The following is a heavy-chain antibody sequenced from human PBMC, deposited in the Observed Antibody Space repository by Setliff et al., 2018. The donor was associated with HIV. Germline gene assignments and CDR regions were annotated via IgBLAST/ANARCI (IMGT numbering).Heavy chain of an antibody. V-gene: IGHV4-34*01. J-gene: IGHJ4*02. Sequence: SETLSLTCALYGGSFSDYYWSWIRQPPGMGLEWIGEVNRGRRTNYNSSLKSRVTISIDTSRYQFSLTVSSVTAADTAVYYCAREIPYSYGGRGHPLWGQGTLVTVSS. CDR1: GGSFSDYY. D-gene: IGHD3-22*01. CDR3: AREIPYSYGGRGHPL. CDR2: VNRGRRT.